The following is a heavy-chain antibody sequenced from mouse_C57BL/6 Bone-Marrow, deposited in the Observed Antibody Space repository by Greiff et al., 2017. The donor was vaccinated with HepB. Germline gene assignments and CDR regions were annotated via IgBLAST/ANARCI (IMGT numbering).Heavy chain of an antibody. CDR1: GYAFTNYL. CDR2: INPGSGGT. Sequence: VQLQESGAELVRPGTSVKVSCKASGYAFTNYLIEWVKQRPGQGLEWIGVINPGSGGTNYNEKFKGKATLTADKSSSTAYMQLSSLTSEDSAVYFCARDDRGYAMDYWGQGTSVTVSS. D-gene: IGHD2-12*01. V-gene: IGHV1-54*01. CDR3: ARDDRGYAMDY. J-gene: IGHJ4*01.